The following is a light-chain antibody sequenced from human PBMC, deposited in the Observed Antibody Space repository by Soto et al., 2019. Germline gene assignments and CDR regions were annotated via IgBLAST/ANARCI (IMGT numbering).Light chain of an antibody. CDR2: GAS. V-gene: IGKV3-15*01. CDR1: QRVGSD. Sequence: EIVVTQSPATLSVSPGERATLSCRASQRVGSDLAWYQQKPGQPPRLLIYGASTRATGIPARFSGSGSGTEFTLTISSLQSEDFAVYYCQKYNNWPFTFGGGTKVDIK. CDR3: QKYNNWPFT. J-gene: IGKJ3*01.